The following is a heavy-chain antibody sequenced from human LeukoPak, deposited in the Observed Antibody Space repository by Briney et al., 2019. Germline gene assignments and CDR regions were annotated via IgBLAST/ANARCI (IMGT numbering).Heavy chain of an antibody. CDR3: ARSPGKDSSSHVWVNWFDP. CDR1: GYTFTGYY. D-gene: IGHD6-6*01. V-gene: IGHV1-2*02. J-gene: IGHJ5*02. CDR2: INPNSGGT. Sequence: ASVKVSCKASGYTFTGYYMHWVRQAPGQGLEWMGWINPNSGGTNYAQKFQGRVTMTRDTSISTAYMELSSLRSEDTAVYYCARSPGKDSSSHVWVNWFDPWGQGTLVTVSS.